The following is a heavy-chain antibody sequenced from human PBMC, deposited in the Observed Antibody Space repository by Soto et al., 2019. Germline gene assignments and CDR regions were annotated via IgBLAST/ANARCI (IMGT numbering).Heavy chain of an antibody. Sequence: SETLSLTCTVSGGSITSYYWSWIRQPPGKGLEWIGYISYSGSTNYNPSPKSRVTISVETSKNQFSLKLSSVTAADTAVYYCAREGVSSSWYYYYAMDVWGQGTTVTVSS. CDR3: AREGVSSSWYYYYAMDV. J-gene: IGHJ6*02. CDR1: GGSITSYY. CDR2: ISYSGST. D-gene: IGHD6-13*01. V-gene: IGHV4-59*01.